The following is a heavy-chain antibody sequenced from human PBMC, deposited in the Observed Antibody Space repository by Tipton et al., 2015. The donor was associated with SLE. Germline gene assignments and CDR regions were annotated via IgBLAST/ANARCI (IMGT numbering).Heavy chain of an antibody. V-gene: IGHV4-4*07. Sequence: LRLSCTVSGGSISSYYWSWIRQPAGKGLEWIGRFYTSGSTHYNPSLKSRVTMSVDTSKNQFSLRLSSVTAADTAVYSCARDTRGIAAAGRGGLFDPWGQGTLVTVSS. D-gene: IGHD6-13*01. J-gene: IGHJ5*02. CDR3: ARDTRGIAAAGRGGLFDP. CDR2: FYTSGST. CDR1: GGSISSYY.